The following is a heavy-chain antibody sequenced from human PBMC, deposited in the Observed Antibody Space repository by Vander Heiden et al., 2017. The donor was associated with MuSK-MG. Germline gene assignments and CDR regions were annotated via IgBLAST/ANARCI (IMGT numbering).Heavy chain of an antibody. V-gene: IGHV4-38-2*01. CDR1: GYSISSGYY. CDR3: AGDVGSGYALDAFDI. CDR2: IYHSGST. Sequence: QVQLQESGPGLVKPSETLSLTCAVSGYSISSGYYWGWIRQPPGKGLEWIGSIYHSGSTYYNPSRKSRVTISVDTSKNQVSMKLSSVTAAETAVYYCAGDVGSGYALDAFDIWGQGTMVTVSS. D-gene: IGHD3-3*01. J-gene: IGHJ3*02.